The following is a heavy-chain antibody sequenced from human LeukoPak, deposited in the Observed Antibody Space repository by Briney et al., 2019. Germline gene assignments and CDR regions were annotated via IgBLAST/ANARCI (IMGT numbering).Heavy chain of an antibody. CDR3: AGGDIVVVPAASYYMDV. V-gene: IGHV1-69*13. CDR1: GGTFSSYA. J-gene: IGHJ6*03. Sequence: EASVKVSCKASGGTFSSYAISWVRQAPGQGLEWMGGIIPIFGTANYAQKFQGRVTITADESTSTAYMELSSLRSEDTAVYYCAGGDIVVVPAASYYMDVWGKGTTVTVSS. D-gene: IGHD2-2*01. CDR2: IIPIFGTA.